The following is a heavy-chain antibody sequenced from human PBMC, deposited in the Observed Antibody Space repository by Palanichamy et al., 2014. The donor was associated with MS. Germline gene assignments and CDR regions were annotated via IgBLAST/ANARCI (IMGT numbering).Heavy chain of an antibody. D-gene: IGHD6-25*01. Sequence: QVQLVQSGAEVKKPGASVEVSCKASGYTFSNYNINWVRQATGQGLEWMGWVNPNSGSTAYAQKFRGRVTMTRNSSISTAYMELSSLRSDDTAVYYCARGQYGATARLLFDYWGQGTPVTVSS. V-gene: IGHV1-8*01. CDR1: GYTFSNYN. CDR3: ARGQYGATARLLFDY. J-gene: IGHJ4*02. CDR2: VNPNSGST.